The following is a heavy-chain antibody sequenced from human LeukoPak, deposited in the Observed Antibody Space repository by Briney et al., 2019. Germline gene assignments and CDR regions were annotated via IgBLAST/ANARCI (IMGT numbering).Heavy chain of an antibody. CDR1: GFTFSSYS. Sequence: PGGSLRLSCAASGFTFSSYSMNWVRQAPGKGLEWVSSISSSSGYIFYADSVKGRFTISRDNAKNSLYLQMNSLRAEDTAVYYCARGYCSGGSCYSSLNYYGMDVWGQGTTVAVSS. D-gene: IGHD2-15*01. CDR3: ARGYCSGGSCYSSLNYYGMDV. V-gene: IGHV3-21*01. J-gene: IGHJ6*02. CDR2: ISSSSGYI.